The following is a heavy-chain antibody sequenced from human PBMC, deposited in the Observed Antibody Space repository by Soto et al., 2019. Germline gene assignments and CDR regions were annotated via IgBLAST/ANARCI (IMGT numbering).Heavy chain of an antibody. CDR2: INHSGST. CDR3: ARGPLANTAGLYYFDY. J-gene: IGHJ4*02. CDR1: GGSFSGYY. V-gene: IGHV4-34*01. D-gene: IGHD4-17*01. Sequence: SETLSLTCAVYGGSFSGYYWSWTRQPPGKGLEWIGEINHSGSTNYNPSLKSRVTISVDTSKNQFSLKLSSVTAADTAVYYCARGPLANTAGLYYFDYWGQGTLVTVSS.